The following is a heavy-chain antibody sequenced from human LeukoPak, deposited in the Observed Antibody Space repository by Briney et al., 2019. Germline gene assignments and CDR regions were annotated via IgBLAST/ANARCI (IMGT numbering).Heavy chain of an antibody. CDR3: AKAVEMATMSDFDY. CDR1: GFTVSSNY. Sequence: GGSLRLSCAASGFTVSSNYMSWVRQAPGKGLEWVSVIYSGGSTYYADSVKGRFTISRDNSKNTLYLQMNSLRAEDTAVYYCAKAVEMATMSDFDYWGQGTLVTVSS. D-gene: IGHD5-24*01. V-gene: IGHV3-53*01. CDR2: IYSGGST. J-gene: IGHJ4*02.